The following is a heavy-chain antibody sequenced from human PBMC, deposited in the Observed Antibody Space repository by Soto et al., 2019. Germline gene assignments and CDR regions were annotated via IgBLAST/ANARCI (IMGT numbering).Heavy chain of an antibody. J-gene: IGHJ4*02. V-gene: IGHV1-69*01. Sequence: QVLLVQSGAEVKKPGSSVKISCKASGGSFGNSAINWVRQTPGQGLEWLGGFIPVYRTLNYAQKFQGRVTITADESTDTAYMTLSSLASNDTAVYYCATGVIWIGYFTVDSWGQGTRVTVSS. CDR2: FIPVYRTL. CDR3: ATGVIWIGYFTVDS. D-gene: IGHD3-3*01. CDR1: GGSFGNSA.